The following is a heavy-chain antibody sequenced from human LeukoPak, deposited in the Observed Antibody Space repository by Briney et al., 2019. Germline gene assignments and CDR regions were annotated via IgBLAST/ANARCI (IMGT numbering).Heavy chain of an antibody. D-gene: IGHD6-6*01. Sequence: SETLSLTCTVSGGSISTYYWSWIRQPPGKGLEWLGYIFYTGSTNYNPSLKSRVTMSIDTSKNQFSLKLSSVSAADTAVYYCTRTYSSSSIDYWGQGALVTVSS. CDR1: GGSISTYY. V-gene: IGHV4-59*01. CDR3: TRTYSSSSIDY. J-gene: IGHJ4*02. CDR2: IFYTGST.